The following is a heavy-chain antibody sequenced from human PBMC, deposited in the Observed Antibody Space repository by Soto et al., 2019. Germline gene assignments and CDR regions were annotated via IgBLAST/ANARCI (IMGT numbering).Heavy chain of an antibody. D-gene: IGHD1-1*01. CDR3: ARLQYNFDY. CDR1: GGSISSYY. CDR2: IYYSGST. J-gene: IGHJ4*02. V-gene: IGHV4-59*08. Sequence: QVQLQESGPGLVKPSETLSLTCTVSGGSISSYYWSWIRQPPGKELEWIGYIYYSGSTNYNPSLKSRVTISVDTSKNQFSLKLSSVTAADTAVYYCARLQYNFDYWGQGTLVTVSS.